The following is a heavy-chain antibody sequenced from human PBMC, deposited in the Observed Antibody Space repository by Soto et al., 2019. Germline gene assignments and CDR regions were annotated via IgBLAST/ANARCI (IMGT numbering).Heavy chain of an antibody. CDR3: ARIPQWLRSPFDY. J-gene: IGHJ4*02. Sequence: GGSLRLSCTASGFTFSSQGMHWVRQAPGKGLEWVAVISDDGTYKYYADSLEGRFTISRDNSKNMLFLQMNSLRPDDTAVYFCARIPQWLRSPFDYWGQGVLVTVSS. CDR1: GFTFSSQG. CDR2: ISDDGTYK. D-gene: IGHD6-19*01. V-gene: IGHV3-30*03.